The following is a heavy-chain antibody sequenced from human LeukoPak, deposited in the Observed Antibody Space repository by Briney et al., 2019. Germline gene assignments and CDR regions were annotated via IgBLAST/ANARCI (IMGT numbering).Heavy chain of an antibody. CDR3: ARDLEGQWLVGYYGMDV. CDR2: ISSSSSYI. J-gene: IGHJ6*02. V-gene: IGHV3-21*01. D-gene: IGHD6-19*01. CDR1: GFTFSSYS. Sequence: GGSLRLSCAASGFTFSSYSMNWVRQAPGKGLEWVSSISSSSSYIYYADPVKGRFTISRDNAKNSLYLQMNSLRAEDTAVYYCARDLEGQWLVGYYGMDVWGQGTTVTVSS.